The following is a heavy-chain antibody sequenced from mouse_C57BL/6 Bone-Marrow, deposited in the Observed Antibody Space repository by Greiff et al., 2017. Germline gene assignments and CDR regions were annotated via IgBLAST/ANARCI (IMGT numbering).Heavy chain of an antibody. Sequence: VQLQQPGAELVKPGASVKMSCKASGYTFTSYWITWVKQRPGQGLEWIGDIYPGSGSTNYNEKFKGKATLTADKSSSTAYMQLSSLTSEDSAVYFCARRGWAMDYWGQGTSVTVSS. CDR2: IYPGSGST. V-gene: IGHV1-55*01. J-gene: IGHJ4*01. CDR1: GYTFTSYW. D-gene: IGHD3-2*02. CDR3: ARRGWAMDY.